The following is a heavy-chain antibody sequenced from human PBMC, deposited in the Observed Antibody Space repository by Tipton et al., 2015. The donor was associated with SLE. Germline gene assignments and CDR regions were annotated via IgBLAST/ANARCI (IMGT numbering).Heavy chain of an antibody. CDR3: AREGQLVLNWFDP. J-gene: IGHJ5*02. CDR1: GFPVSTNY. V-gene: IGHV4-59*02. CDR2: VYYSGSS. Sequence: LRLSCAASGFPVSTNYMTWVRQPPQKGLEWVGNVYYSGSSHYNPSLKSRVTISMDTSNNQFSLKLSSVTAADTAVYYCAREGQLVLNWFDPWGQGTLVTVSS. D-gene: IGHD6-13*01.